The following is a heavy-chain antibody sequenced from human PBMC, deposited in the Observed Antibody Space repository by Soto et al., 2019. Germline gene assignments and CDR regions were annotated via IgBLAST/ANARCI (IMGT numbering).Heavy chain of an antibody. J-gene: IGHJ4*02. CDR2: TSHSGNT. Sequence: SDTLSLTCTVSGGSIISGYWSWIRQPPGKGLEWIGYTSHSGNTNYNPSVKSRVTLSVDTPKNQFSLRLSSVTTADTAVYYCAGLRGYAGSPIDYWGQGTLVTVSS. V-gene: IGHV4-59*07. CDR1: GGSIISGY. CDR3: AGLRGYAGSPIDY. D-gene: IGHD2-15*01.